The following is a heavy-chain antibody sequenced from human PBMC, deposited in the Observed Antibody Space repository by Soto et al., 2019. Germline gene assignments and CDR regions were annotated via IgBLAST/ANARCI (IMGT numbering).Heavy chain of an antibody. CDR1: GFTFSSYE. CDR3: ARDRNNDFWSGYYPYYYYGMDV. J-gene: IGHJ6*02. D-gene: IGHD3-3*01. V-gene: IGHV3-48*03. Sequence: GGSLRLSCAASGFTFSSYEMNWVRQAPGKGLEWVSYISSSGSTIYYADSVKGRFTISRDNAKNSLYLQMNSLRAEDTAVYYCARDRNNDFWSGYYPYYYYGMDVWGQGTTVTVSS. CDR2: ISSSGSTI.